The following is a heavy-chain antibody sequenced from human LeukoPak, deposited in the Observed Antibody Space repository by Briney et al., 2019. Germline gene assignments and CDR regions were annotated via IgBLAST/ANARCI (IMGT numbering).Heavy chain of an antibody. CDR2: TSSYNGKT. CDR1: GYTFSSDG. J-gene: IGHJ4*02. V-gene: IGHV1-18*01. CDR3: ARDRNGDYGDY. D-gene: IGHD4-17*01. Sequence: PVEASCKASGYTFSSDGLSWGTQAPGHRLKWRGWTSSYNGKTKYAEKLQGRVTMTTDTSTSTAYMELGSLRSDDTAVYYCARDRNGDYGDYWGQGTLVTVSS.